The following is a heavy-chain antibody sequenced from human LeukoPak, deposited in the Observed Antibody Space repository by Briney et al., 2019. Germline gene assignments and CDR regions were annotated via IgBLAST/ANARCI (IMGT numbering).Heavy chain of an antibody. D-gene: IGHD3-10*01. CDR3: AKDGYGSGSYDWFDP. Sequence: GGSLRLSCAASGFTFSSYGMSWVRQAPGKGLEWVSAISGSGGSTYYADSVKGRFTISRDNSKNTLYLQMNSLRAEDTAVYYCAKDGYGSGSYDWFDPWGQGTLVTVSS. V-gene: IGHV3-23*01. CDR1: GFTFSSYG. J-gene: IGHJ5*02. CDR2: ISGSGGST.